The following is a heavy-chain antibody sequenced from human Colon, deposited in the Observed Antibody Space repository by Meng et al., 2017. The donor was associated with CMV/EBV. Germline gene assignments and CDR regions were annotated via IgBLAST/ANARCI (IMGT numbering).Heavy chain of an antibody. J-gene: IGHJ5*02. CDR2: IRGIGYDP. D-gene: IGHD1-26*01. CDR3: AAGRGGTYPDQ. CDR1: GFITRSHW. Sequence: GGSLRLSCADSGFITRSHWIHWVRQGPGKGLVWVSRIRGIGYDPSYADSVKGRFTVSRDNTKNIVYLQMNGLRPEDTAVYYCAAGRGGTYPDQWGQGTLVTVSS. V-gene: IGHV3-74*01.